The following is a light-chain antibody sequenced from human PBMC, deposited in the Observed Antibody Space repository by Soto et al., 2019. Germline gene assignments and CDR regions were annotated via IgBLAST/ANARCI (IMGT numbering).Light chain of an antibody. J-gene: IGKJ3*01. CDR1: QSVSSN. V-gene: IGKV3-15*01. Sequence: EIVMTQSPATLSVSPGERATLSCRASQSVSSNLAWYQQKPGQAPRLLIYGASTRATGIPARFSGSGSGTEFTRIIHNLQSQHYEVYYCQQYKNWHPYTFGPGTKVDIK. CDR3: QQYKNWHPYT. CDR2: GAS.